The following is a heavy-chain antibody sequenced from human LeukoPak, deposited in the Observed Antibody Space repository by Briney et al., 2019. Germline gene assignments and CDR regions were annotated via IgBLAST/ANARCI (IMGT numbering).Heavy chain of an antibody. CDR1: GYTFTSYG. D-gene: IGHD3-9*01. Sequence: ASVKVSCKASGYTFTSYGISWVRQAPGEGLEWMGIINPSGGSTSYAQKFQGRVTITRDVSIGTAYMELSSLRSEDTAVYYCARAFYDILTGYSPDAFDVWGQGTMVTVSS. CDR3: ARAFYDILTGYSPDAFDV. CDR2: INPSGGST. V-gene: IGHV1-46*01. J-gene: IGHJ3*01.